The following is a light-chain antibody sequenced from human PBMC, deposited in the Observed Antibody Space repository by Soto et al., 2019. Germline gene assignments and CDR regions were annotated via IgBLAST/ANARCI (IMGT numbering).Light chain of an antibody. CDR3: CSYGGGNTPLR. J-gene: IGLJ2*01. CDR2: DVI. V-gene: IGLV2-11*01. Sequence: QSALTQPRSVSGSPGQSVTISCTGSRSDVGGYNYVSWYQQHPGKAPKLMIYDVIKRPSGVPGRFSGSKSGNTASLTISGLQAEDEADYYCCSYGGGNTPLRFGGGTKLTVL. CDR1: RSDVGGYNY.